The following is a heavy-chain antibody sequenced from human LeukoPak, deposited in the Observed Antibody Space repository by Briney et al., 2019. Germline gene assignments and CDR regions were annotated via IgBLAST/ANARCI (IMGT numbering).Heavy chain of an antibody. D-gene: IGHD5-12*01. V-gene: IGHV3-23*01. CDR1: GCTFSSYA. J-gene: IGHJ5*02. CDR2: ISGSGGST. CDR3: AKDLTRGYSGYDFSDWFDP. Sequence: GGSLRLSCAASGCTFSSYAMSWVRQAPGKGLEWVSAISGSGGSTYYADSVKGRFTISRDNSKNTLYLQMNSLRAEDTAVYYCAKDLTRGYSGYDFSDWFDPWGQGTLVTVSS.